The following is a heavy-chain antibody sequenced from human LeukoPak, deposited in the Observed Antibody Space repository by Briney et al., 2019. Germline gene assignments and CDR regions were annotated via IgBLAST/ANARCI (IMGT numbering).Heavy chain of an antibody. D-gene: IGHD6-19*01. CDR1: GFTFSTYW. J-gene: IGHJ5*02. Sequence: PGGSLRLSCAASGFTFSTYWMSWVRQAPGKGLEWVANIKQDGSDKYYVDSGKGRFTISRDNAKSSLYLQMNSLRAEDTAVYYCARLPAPSGWFYFDPWGQGTLVTVSS. CDR3: ARLPAPSGWFYFDP. CDR2: IKQDGSDK. V-gene: IGHV3-7*01.